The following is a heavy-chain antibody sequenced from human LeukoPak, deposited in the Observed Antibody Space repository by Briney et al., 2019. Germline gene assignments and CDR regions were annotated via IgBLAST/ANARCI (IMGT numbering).Heavy chain of an antibody. CDR1: GLSFSSYW. CDR3: AREARSGYYYMDV. V-gene: IGHV3-7*01. D-gene: IGHD3-10*01. J-gene: IGHJ6*03. Sequence: PGGSLSVSCPASGLSFSSYWMSWVRQAPATGLEWVANIKQDGSEKYHVDSVKGRFTISRDNAKNSLYLQMNSLRAEDTAVYYCAREARSGYYYMDVWGKGTTVTISS. CDR2: IKQDGSEK.